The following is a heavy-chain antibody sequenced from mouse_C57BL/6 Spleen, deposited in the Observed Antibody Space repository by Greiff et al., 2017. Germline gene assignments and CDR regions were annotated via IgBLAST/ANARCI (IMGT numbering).Heavy chain of an antibody. CDR3: ARRITTVVAPLAMDD. CDR2: IHPNSGST. Sequence: VQLQQPGAELVKPGASVKLSCKASGYTFTSYWMHWVKQRPGQGLEWIGMIHPNSGSTNYNEKFKSKATLTVDKSSSTAYMQLSSLTSEDSAVYYCARRITTVVAPLAMDDWGQGTSVTVSS. D-gene: IGHD1-1*01. V-gene: IGHV1-64*01. J-gene: IGHJ4*01. CDR1: GYTFTSYW.